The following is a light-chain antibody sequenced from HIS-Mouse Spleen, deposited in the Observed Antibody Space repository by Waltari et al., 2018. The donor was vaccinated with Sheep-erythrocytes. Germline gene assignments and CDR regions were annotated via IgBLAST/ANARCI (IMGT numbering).Light chain of an antibody. CDR2: QDS. V-gene: IGLV3-1*01. CDR3: QAWDSSTAWNVV. CDR1: KLGDKY. J-gene: IGLJ2*01. Sequence: SYELTQPPSVSVSPGQTASITCSGDKLGDKYACWYQQKQGQSPVLVIYQDSKRPSGIPKRFSGSNSGNTATLTISGTQAMDEADYYCQAWDSSTAWNVVFGGGTKLTVL.